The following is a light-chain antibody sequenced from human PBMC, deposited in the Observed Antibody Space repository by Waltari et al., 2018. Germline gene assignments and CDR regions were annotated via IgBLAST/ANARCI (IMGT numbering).Light chain of an antibody. J-gene: IGKJ5*01. V-gene: IGKV1-39*01. CDR3: QQSYSTPIT. Sequence: DTQMTESPSSLSAHVGDRVTIPCRASQSISSYLNWYQQKPVKAPKLLSYAASSLQSVVPSRFSCSGSGTDFTLTISSLQPEDFATYYCQQSYSTPITFGQGTRLEIK. CDR1: QSISSY. CDR2: AAS.